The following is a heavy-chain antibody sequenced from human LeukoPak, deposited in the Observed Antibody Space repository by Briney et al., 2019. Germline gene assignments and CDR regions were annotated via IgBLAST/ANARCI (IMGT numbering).Heavy chain of an antibody. V-gene: IGHV3-7*01. Sequence: GGSLRLSCAASGFTFSSYWMSWVRQAPGKGLEWVANIKKDGSEKYYVDSVKGRFTISRDNAKTSLYLQMNSLRAEDTAVYYCARDVYYGSGSPRLDYWGQGTLVTVSS. J-gene: IGHJ4*02. CDR3: ARDVYYGSGSPRLDY. CDR1: GFTFSSYW. D-gene: IGHD3-10*01. CDR2: IKKDGSEK.